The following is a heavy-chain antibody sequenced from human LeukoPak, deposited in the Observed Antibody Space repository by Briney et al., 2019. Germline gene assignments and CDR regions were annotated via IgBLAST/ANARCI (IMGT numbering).Heavy chain of an antibody. CDR3: AKDIRDTVVVPAGYYYYMDV. V-gene: IGHV3-43*02. J-gene: IGHJ6*03. Sequence: GGSLRLSCAASGFTFDDYAMHWVRQAPGKGLEWVSLISGDGDSTSYADSVKGRFTISRDNSKNSLYLRMNSLRTEDTALYYCAKDIRDTVVVPAGYYYYMDVWGKGTTVTVSS. D-gene: IGHD2-2*01. CDR2: ISGDGDST. CDR1: GFTFDDYA.